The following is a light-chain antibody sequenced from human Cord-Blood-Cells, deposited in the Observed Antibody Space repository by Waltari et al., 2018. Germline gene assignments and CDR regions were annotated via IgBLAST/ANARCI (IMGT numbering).Light chain of an antibody. CDR1: SLRSSY. J-gene: IGLJ1*01. CDR2: GKN. CDR3: NSRDSSGNHYV. V-gene: IGLV3-19*01. Sequence: SSELTQDPAVSVALGQTVRITCQGDSLRSSYASWYQQKPGQAPVLVIYGKNNRTSGIPDRFSGSSSGNTASLTITGAQAEDEADYYCNSRDSSGNHYVFGTGTKVTVL.